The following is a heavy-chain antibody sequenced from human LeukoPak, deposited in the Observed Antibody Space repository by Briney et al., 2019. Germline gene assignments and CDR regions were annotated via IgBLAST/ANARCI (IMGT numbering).Heavy chain of an antibody. V-gene: IGHV3-11*04. J-gene: IGHJ4*02. CDR1: GFTFSDYY. CDR3: ARVRAVAGSFDY. Sequence: GGSLRLSCAASGFTFSDYYMVWIRQAPGRGLEWVSYISSSGSTIYYADSVKGRFTISRDNAKNSLYLQMNSLRAEDTAVYYCARVRAVAGSFDYWGQGTLVTVSS. CDR2: ISSSGSTI. D-gene: IGHD6-19*01.